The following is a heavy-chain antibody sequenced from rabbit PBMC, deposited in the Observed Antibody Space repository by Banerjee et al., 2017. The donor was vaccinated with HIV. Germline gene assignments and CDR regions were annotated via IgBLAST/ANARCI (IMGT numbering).Heavy chain of an antibody. Sequence: QSVEESGGDLVKPGGTLTLTCTVSGFSLTSYAMSWVRQAPGKGLEWIGYINTGSGSTGYVSWVNGRFTISKISSTTVTLQMTSLTAADTATYFCARDGYISVGYWFDLWGQGTLVTVS. J-gene: IGHJ4*01. CDR1: GFSLTSYA. D-gene: IGHD1-1*01. V-gene: IGHV1S40*01. CDR2: INTGSGST. CDR3: ARDGYISVGYWFDL.